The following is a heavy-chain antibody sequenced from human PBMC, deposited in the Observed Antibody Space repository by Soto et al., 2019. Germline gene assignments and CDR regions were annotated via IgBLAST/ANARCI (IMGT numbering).Heavy chain of an antibody. CDR1: GFTFSSYA. CDR3: AKDMSAMVIGPDY. V-gene: IGHV3-23*01. Sequence: GGSLRLSCAASGFTFSSYAMSWVRQAPGKGLEWVSAISGSGGSTYYADSVKGRFTISRDNSKNTLCLQMNSLRAEDTAVYYCAKDMSAMVIGPDYWGQGTLVTVSS. J-gene: IGHJ4*02. D-gene: IGHD5-18*01. CDR2: ISGSGGST.